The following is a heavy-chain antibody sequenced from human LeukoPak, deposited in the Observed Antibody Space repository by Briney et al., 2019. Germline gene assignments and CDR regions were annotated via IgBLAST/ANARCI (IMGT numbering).Heavy chain of an antibody. CDR3: ARPYYYGSGPYYGMDV. Sequence: GASVKVSCKASGYTFTSYGISWVRQAPGQGLEWMGWISAYNGNTNYAQKLQGRVTMTTDTSTSTAYMELRSLRSDDTAVYYCARPYYYGSGPYYGMDVWGQGTTVTVYS. D-gene: IGHD3-10*01. V-gene: IGHV1-18*01. CDR1: GYTFTSYG. CDR2: ISAYNGNT. J-gene: IGHJ6*02.